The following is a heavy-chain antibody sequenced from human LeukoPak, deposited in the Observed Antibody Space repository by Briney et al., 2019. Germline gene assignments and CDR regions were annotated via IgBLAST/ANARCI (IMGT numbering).Heavy chain of an antibody. CDR2: ISVGGGST. CDR1: GFTFSSYA. V-gene: IGHV3-23*01. Sequence: GGSLRLSCAASGFTFSSYAMSWVRQAPGEGLEWVSAISVGGGSTYYADSVKGRFTISRDNSKNTLYLQMNSLRAEDTAVYYCAKGVSTVVVPAAIGGYGDYWGQGTLVTVSS. CDR3: AKGVSTVVVPAAIGGYGDY. D-gene: IGHD2-2*01. J-gene: IGHJ4*02.